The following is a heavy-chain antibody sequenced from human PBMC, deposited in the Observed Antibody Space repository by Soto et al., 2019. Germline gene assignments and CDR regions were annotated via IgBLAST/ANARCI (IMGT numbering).Heavy chain of an antibody. Sequence: QVQLQQWGAGLLKPSETLSLTCAVYGGSFSGYYWSWIRQPPGKGLEWIGEINHSGSTNYNPSLKSRVIISVDTSKNQFSLKLSSVTAADTAVYYCARGNVAVADAFDIWGQGTMVTVSS. CDR1: GGSFSGYY. J-gene: IGHJ3*02. D-gene: IGHD6-19*01. CDR3: ARGNVAVADAFDI. CDR2: INHSGST. V-gene: IGHV4-34*01.